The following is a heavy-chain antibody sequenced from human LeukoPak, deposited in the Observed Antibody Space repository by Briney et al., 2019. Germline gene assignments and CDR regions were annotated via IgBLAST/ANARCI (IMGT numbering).Heavy chain of an antibody. Sequence: PGGSLRFSCAGYGFTFSNAWMNWVRQAPGKGREWVGRIKSNVDGGTIEYAAPVKGRITISRDDSKNTVYLQMNSLKTEDTAVYYCSTGGYYFDYWGQGTLVIVSS. CDR1: GFTFSNAW. V-gene: IGHV3-15*07. CDR3: STGGYYFDY. CDR2: IKSNVDGGTI. J-gene: IGHJ4*02.